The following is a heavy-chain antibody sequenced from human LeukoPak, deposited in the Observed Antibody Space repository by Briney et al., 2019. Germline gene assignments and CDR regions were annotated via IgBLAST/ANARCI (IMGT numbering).Heavy chain of an antibody. V-gene: IGHV4-31*03. D-gene: IGHD6-19*01. Sequence: SQTLSLTCTVSGGSISSGGYYWSWIRQHPGKGLEWIGYIDYSGSTYYNPSLKSRVTISVDTSKIQFSLKLSSVTAADTAVYYCARGKSSGWYYFDYWGQGTLVTVSS. J-gene: IGHJ4*02. CDR3: ARGKSSGWYYFDY. CDR1: GGSISSGGYY. CDR2: IDYSGST.